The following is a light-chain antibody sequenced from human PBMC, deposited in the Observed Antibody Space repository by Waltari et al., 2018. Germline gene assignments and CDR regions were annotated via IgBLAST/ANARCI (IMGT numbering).Light chain of an antibody. CDR2: AAS. V-gene: IGKV1-8*01. J-gene: IGKJ2*01. CDR1: QGISSY. Sequence: AIRMTQSPSSLAASTGDRVNITCRASQGISSYLAWYQQKPGKAPKLLIYAASILQSGVPSRFSGSGSGSDFTLTITSLQPDDFGSYHCQQVNSYPFTFGQGTKLEI. CDR3: QQVNSYPFT.